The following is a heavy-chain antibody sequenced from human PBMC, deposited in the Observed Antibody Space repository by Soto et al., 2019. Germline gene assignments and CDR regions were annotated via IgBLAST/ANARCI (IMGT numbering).Heavy chain of an antibody. V-gene: IGHV1-46*01. D-gene: IGHD3-22*01. CDR3: ARDAMIVVVSGYFDL. Sequence: QVQLVQSGAEVKKPGASVKVSCKASGYTFTSYYMHWVRQAPGQGLEWMGIINPSGGSTSYAQKFQGGVTMTRDTSTSTVYMELSSLRSEDTAVYYCARDAMIVVVSGYFDLWGRGTLVTVSS. CDR1: GYTFTSYY. J-gene: IGHJ2*01. CDR2: INPSGGST.